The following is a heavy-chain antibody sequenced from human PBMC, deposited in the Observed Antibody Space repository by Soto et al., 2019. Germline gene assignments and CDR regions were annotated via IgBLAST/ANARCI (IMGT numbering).Heavy chain of an antibody. J-gene: IGHJ6*02. CDR2: IFYSGST. V-gene: IGHV4-59*01. CDR3: ARDSDSLRAYCGGDCSVYYYYGMDV. Sequence: SETLSLTCTVSGGSISSYYWSWIRQPPGKGLEWIGYIFYSGSTNYNPSLKSRVTISVDTSKNQFSLKLSSVTAAATAVYYCARDSDSLRAYCGGDCSVYYYYGMDVWGQGTTVTVSS. D-gene: IGHD2-21*02. CDR1: GGSISSYY.